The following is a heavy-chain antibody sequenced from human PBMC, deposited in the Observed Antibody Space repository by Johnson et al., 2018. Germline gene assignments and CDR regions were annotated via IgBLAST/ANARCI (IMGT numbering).Heavy chain of an antibody. Sequence: VQLLEAGGGLVKPGGSLRLSCAASGFTFSSYSMNWVRQAQGKGLEWVSYISSSSSYIYYADPVKGRFTISRDNAKNSLYLQMNSLRVEDTALYYCAIDMYYGDSIGAFDIWGQGTMVTVSS. CDR1: GFTFSSYS. J-gene: IGHJ3*02. CDR2: ISSSSSYI. D-gene: IGHD4-17*01. CDR3: AIDMYYGDSIGAFDI. V-gene: IGHV3-21*04.